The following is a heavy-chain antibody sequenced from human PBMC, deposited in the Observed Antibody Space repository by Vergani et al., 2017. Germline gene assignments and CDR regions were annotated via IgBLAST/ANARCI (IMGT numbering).Heavy chain of an antibody. D-gene: IGHD1-26*01. CDR1: GGSMKINDYY. CDR3: ARDRWEVPTAIKYAFDI. Sequence: QVLLQESGPGLVKPSQTLSLTCIVSGGSMKINDYYWTWIRPHPVKGLEWIGSIYYTGGTYNNPSLKSRVTMSIDTSKNQFSLKLNSVTAADTAVYYCARDRWEVPTAIKYAFDIWGQGTSVTVAS. CDR2: IYYTGGT. V-gene: IGHV4-31*02. J-gene: IGHJ3*02.